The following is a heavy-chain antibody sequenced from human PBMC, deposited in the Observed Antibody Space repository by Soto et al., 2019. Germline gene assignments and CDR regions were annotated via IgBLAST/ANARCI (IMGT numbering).Heavy chain of an antibody. Sequence: GGSLRLSCAASGFSFSPYTMNWVRQAPGKGLEWVSSISSSDTYIYYADSVKGRFTISRDNAKNSLFLQMDSLRAEDTAVYYCAKGATYYYNLFDYWGQGTLVTVSS. D-gene: IGHD3-22*01. J-gene: IGHJ4*02. CDR1: GFSFSPYT. V-gene: IGHV3-21*01. CDR2: ISSSDTYI. CDR3: AKGATYYYNLFDY.